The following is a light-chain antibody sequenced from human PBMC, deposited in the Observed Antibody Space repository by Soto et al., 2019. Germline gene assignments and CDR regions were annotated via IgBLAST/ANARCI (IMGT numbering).Light chain of an antibody. J-gene: IGKJ1*01. CDR2: DAS. CDR1: QSISSW. V-gene: IGKV1-5*01. CDR3: QQYNSYPWT. Sequence: QMTQSTSTLSSSVGDRVAITCRASQSISSWLAWYQQKPGKAPKLLIYDASSLESGVPSRFSGSGSGTEFTLTITSLQPDDFATYYCQQYNSYPWTFGQGTKVDIK.